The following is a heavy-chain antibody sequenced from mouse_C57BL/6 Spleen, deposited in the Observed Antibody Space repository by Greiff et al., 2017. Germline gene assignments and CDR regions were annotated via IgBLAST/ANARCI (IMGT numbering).Heavy chain of an antibody. CDR3: ARIRWDCWYFDV. V-gene: IGHV1-22*01. CDR2: INPNNGGT. J-gene: IGHJ1*03. Sequence: VQLQQSGPELVKPGASVKMSCKASGYTFTDYNMHWVKQSHGKSLEWIGYINPNNGGTSYNQKFKGKATLTVNKSSSTAYMELRSLTSEDAAVYYCARIRWDCWYFDVWGTGTTVTVSS. D-gene: IGHD4-1*01. CDR1: GYTFTDYN.